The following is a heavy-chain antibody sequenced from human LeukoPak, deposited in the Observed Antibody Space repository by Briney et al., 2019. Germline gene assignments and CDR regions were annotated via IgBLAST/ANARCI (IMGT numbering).Heavy chain of an antibody. Sequence: SETLSLTCTVSGGSISSSSYYWGWIRQPPGKGLEWIGSIYYSGSTYYNPSLKSRVTISVDTSKNQFSLKLSSVTAADTAVYYCARANTAYYYDSGGYYSFDYWGQGNLVTVSS. V-gene: IGHV4-39*07. CDR3: ARANTAYYYDSGGYYSFDY. J-gene: IGHJ4*02. CDR1: GGSISSSSYY. CDR2: IYYSGST. D-gene: IGHD3-22*01.